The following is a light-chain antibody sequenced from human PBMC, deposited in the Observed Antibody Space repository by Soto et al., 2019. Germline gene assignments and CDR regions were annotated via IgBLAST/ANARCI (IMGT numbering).Light chain of an antibody. Sequence: DIQMTQFPSSLSASVGDRVTITCRASQSVSSYLNWYQQKPGKAPKLLIYAASSLQSGVPSRFSGSESGTEFTLTISSLEPEDFATYYCQQSYSAPFTFGPGTKVEIK. CDR1: QSVSSY. J-gene: IGKJ3*01. V-gene: IGKV1-39*01. CDR3: QQSYSAPFT. CDR2: AAS.